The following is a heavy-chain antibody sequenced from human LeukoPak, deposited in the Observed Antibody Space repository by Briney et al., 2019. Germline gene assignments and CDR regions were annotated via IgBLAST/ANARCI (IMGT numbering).Heavy chain of an antibody. V-gene: IGHV3-9*01. J-gene: IGHJ6*02. Sequence: GGSLRLSCAASGFTFDDYAMHWVRQAPGKGLEWVSGISWNSGSIGYADSVKGRFTISRDNAKNSLYLQMNSLRAEDTAVYYCARDPYYYGMDVWGQGTTVTVSS. CDR2: ISWNSGSI. CDR1: GFTFDDYA. CDR3: ARDPYYYGMDV.